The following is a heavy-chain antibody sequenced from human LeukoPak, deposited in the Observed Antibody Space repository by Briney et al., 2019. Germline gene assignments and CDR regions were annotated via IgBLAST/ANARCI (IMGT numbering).Heavy chain of an antibody. D-gene: IGHD3-10*01. V-gene: IGHV3-30*02. CDR1: GFTFSSYG. J-gene: IGHJ4*02. CDR2: IRYDGSNK. Sequence: PGGSLRLSCAASGFTFSSYGMHWVRQAPGKGLEWVAFIRYDGSNKYYADSVKGRFTISRDNSKNTLYLQMNSLRAEDTAVYYCAKGKNYYGSGSSYYFDYWGQGTLVTVSS. CDR3: AKGKNYYGSGSSYYFDY.